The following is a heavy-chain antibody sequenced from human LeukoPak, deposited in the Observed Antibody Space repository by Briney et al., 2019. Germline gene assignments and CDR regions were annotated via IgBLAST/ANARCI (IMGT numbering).Heavy chain of an antibody. V-gene: IGHV3-30*03. CDR2: ISDDGTRK. D-gene: IGHD5-12*01. Sequence: GGPLRLSCAASGFTFSSYGIHWVRLAPGKGLEWVAVISDDGTRKYYADSVQGRFTISRDNSKNTVYLQMNYLRAEDMAVYYCAREFSGYAFDIWGQGTMVTVSS. CDR1: GFTFSSYG. J-gene: IGHJ3*02. CDR3: AREFSGYAFDI.